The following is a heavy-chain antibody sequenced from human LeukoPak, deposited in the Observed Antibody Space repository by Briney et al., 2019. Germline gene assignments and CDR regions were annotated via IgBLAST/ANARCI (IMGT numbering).Heavy chain of an antibody. CDR2: ITDSSSSM. CDR3: ARGPSGYHNT. Sequence: GGSLRLSCAASGFTFSSYTMNWVRQAPGKGLEWVSSITDSSSSMYYADSVKGRFTISRDNAKNTLYLQMYSLRAEDTAVYYCARGPSGYHNTGGQGTLVTVSS. J-gene: IGHJ4*02. CDR1: GFTFSSYT. V-gene: IGHV3-21*01. D-gene: IGHD5-12*01.